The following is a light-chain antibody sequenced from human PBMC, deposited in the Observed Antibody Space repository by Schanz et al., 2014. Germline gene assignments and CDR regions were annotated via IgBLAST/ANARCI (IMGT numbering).Light chain of an antibody. Sequence: EVVMTQSPATLSVSPGQRATLTCRASQSVNTHLAWYQQKPGQGPRLLIHGASTRATGIPARFSGSGSGTEFTLTISRLEPEDFAVYYCQHYSMSPLFGQGTRVEI. J-gene: IGKJ1*01. CDR2: GAS. V-gene: IGKV3-15*01. CDR1: QSVNTH. CDR3: QHYSMSPL.